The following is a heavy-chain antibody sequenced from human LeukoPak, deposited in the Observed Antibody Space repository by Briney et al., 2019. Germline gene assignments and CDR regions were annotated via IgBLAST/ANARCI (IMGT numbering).Heavy chain of an antibody. V-gene: IGHV1-18*01. D-gene: IGHD2-2*01. CDR3: ARVYCSSTSCYGSDY. Sequence: ASVKVSCKASGYTFTSYGISWVRQAPGQGLEWMGWISAYNGNTNYAQKLQGRVTMTTDTSTSTAYMELRSLRSDDTAVYYCARVYCSSTSCYGSDYWGQGTLVTVSS. CDR1: GYTFTSYG. CDR2: ISAYNGNT. J-gene: IGHJ4*02.